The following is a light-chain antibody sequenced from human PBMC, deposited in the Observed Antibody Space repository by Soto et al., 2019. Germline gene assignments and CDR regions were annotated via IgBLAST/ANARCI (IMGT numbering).Light chain of an antibody. J-gene: IGLJ1*01. CDR1: SSDVGGYNY. V-gene: IGLV2-11*01. Sequence: QSVLTQPRSVSASPGQSVTISCTGTSSDVGGYNYVSWYQQHPGKAPKLMIYDVSKRPSGVPDRFSGSKSGNTASLTISGLQAEDEADYYCCSYAGSYTFYVFGTGTKVTVL. CDR3: CSYAGSYTFYV. CDR2: DVS.